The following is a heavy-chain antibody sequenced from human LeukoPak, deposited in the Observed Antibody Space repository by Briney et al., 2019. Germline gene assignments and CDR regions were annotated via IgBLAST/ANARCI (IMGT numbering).Heavy chain of an antibody. CDR2: ITSDGSST. CDR1: GFIFSSYW. CDR3: AKDLERHIVVVTASAVDY. J-gene: IGHJ4*02. V-gene: IGHV3-74*01. Sequence: GGSLRLSCAASGFIFSSYWMHWVRQAPGKGLVWVSRITSDGSSTTYADSVKGRFTISRDNSKNTLYLQMNSLRAEDTAVYYCAKDLERHIVVVTASAVDYWGQGTLVTVSS. D-gene: IGHD2-21*02.